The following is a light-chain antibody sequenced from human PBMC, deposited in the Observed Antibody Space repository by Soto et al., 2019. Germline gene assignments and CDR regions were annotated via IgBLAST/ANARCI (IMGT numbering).Light chain of an antibody. J-gene: IGLJ1*01. CDR3: CSYAGSSTWD. CDR1: SSYVGSYNL. V-gene: IGLV2-23*01. Sequence: QSGLTQPAPGPRSRGHSSTISYTGTSSYVGSYNLVSWYQQHPGKAPKLMIYEGSKWPSGVSNRFSVSKSGNTASLTISGLQAEDEADYYCCSYAGSSTWDFGTGRKVTGL. CDR2: EGS.